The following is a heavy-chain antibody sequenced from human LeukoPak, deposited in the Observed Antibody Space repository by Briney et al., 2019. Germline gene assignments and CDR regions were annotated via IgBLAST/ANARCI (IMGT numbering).Heavy chain of an antibody. CDR3: ARSGYSYARALYYFDY. CDR1: GFTFSSYW. D-gene: IGHD5-18*01. V-gene: IGHV3-7*03. Sequence: GGSLRLSCAASGFTFSSYWMSWVRQAPGKGLKWVANINQDGSEKYYVDSVKGRFTISRDNANNSLYLQMNSLRSEDTAVYYCARSGYSYARALYYFDYWGQGTLVTVSS. CDR2: INQDGSEK. J-gene: IGHJ4*02.